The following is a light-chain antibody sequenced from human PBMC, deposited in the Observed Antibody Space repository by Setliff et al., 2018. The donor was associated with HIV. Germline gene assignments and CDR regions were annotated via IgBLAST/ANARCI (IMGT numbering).Light chain of an antibody. J-gene: IGLJ2*01. CDR1: TTAVGSSNL. V-gene: IGLV2-23*02. CDR2: EVN. CDR3: CSYAGSATLELV. Sequence: QSALTQPASVSGSPGQSNTISCTGTTTAVGSSNLVSWYQQHPGKAPKLIIYEVNKRPSGISSRFSGSKSGSTASLTISGLQPEDEADYYCCSYAGSATLELVFGGGTQLTVL.